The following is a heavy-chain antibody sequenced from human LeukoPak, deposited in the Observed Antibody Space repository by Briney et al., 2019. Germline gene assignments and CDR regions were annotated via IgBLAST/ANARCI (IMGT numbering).Heavy chain of an antibody. CDR2: ISDSSDRT. Sequence: PGGSRRLSCTASGFTFSSYAMSWVRQAPGKGLEWVSGISDSSDRTQYADSVKGRFTISRDKSKKTLYLQMNSLRAEDTAIYYCAKDVYSSAWPYYFDYWGQGTLVTVSS. CDR1: GFTFSSYA. J-gene: IGHJ4*02. CDR3: AKDVYSSAWPYYFDY. V-gene: IGHV3-23*01. D-gene: IGHD6-19*01.